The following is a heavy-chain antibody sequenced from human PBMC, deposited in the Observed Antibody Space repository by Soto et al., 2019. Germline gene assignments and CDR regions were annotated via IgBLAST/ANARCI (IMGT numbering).Heavy chain of an antibody. Sequence: VHLVESGGGLVQPGGSLRLSCAASGFTFSTSWLHWVRQPPGKGLVWVSGINSAGTITTYADSVKGRFTISRDNGKNTLYLQMSSLRGEDTALYYCVTQQSPPFRGKPINRNFGLDVWGQGTTVTVA. CDR3: VTQQSPPFRGKPINRNFGLDV. V-gene: IGHV3-74*01. CDR2: INSAGTIT. J-gene: IGHJ6*02. CDR1: GFTFSTSW. D-gene: IGHD3-10*01.